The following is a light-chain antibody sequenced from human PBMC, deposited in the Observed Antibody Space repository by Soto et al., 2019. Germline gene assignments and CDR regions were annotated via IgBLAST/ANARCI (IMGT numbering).Light chain of an antibody. Sequence: EIVMTQSPATLSVSPGERATLSCRASQSVSSNLAWYQQKPGQAPRLLIYGASTRATGIPARFSGSGSGTAFTLTISSLQSEDFAVYYCQKYNNWPPTFGQGTKLEIK. V-gene: IGKV3-15*01. CDR3: QKYNNWPPT. J-gene: IGKJ2*01. CDR2: GAS. CDR1: QSVSSN.